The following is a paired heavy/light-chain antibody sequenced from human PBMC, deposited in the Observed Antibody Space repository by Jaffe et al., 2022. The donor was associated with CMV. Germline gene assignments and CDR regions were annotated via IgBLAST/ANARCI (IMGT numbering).Heavy chain of an antibody. CDR2: IYTSGST. Sequence: QVQLQESGPGLVKPSETLSLTCTVSGGSISSYYWSWIRQPAGKGLEWIGRIYTSGSTNYNPSLKSRVTMSVDTSKNQFSLKLSSVTAADTAVYYCASAQSGSYPGYYYYMDVWGKGTTVTVSS. CDR3: ASAQSGSYPGYYYYMDV. J-gene: IGHJ6*03. V-gene: IGHV4-4*07. CDR1: GGSISSYY. D-gene: IGHD1-26*01.
Light chain of an antibody. J-gene: IGLJ2*01. V-gene: IGLV1-51*02. CDR1: SSNIGNNY. CDR2: ENN. Sequence: QSVLTQPPSVSAAPGQKVTISCSGSSSNIGNNYVSWYQQLPGTAPKLLIYENNKRPSGIPDRFSGSKSGTSATLGITGLQTGDEADYYCGTWDSSLSVVFGGGTKLTVL. CDR3: GTWDSSLSVV.